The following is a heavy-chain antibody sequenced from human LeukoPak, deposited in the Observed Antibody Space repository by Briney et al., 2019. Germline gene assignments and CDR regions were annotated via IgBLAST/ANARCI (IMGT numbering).Heavy chain of an antibody. D-gene: IGHD2-2*01. V-gene: IGHV4-39*02. CDR1: GGSISSSSYY. J-gene: IGHJ2*01. Sequence: PSETLSLTCTVSGGSISSSSYYWGWIRQPPGKGLEWIGSIYYSGSTYYNPSLKSRVTISVDTSKNQFSLKLSSVTAADTAVYYCAKDRVSCSSWDCDNWYFDLWGRGTLVTVSS. CDR3: AKDRVSCSSWDCDNWYFDL. CDR2: IYYSGST.